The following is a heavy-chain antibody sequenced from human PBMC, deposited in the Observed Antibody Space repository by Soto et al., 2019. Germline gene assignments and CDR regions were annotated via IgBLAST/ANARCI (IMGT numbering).Heavy chain of an antibody. CDR2: ISWNSGSI. CDR3: AKGIVATTPPYYFDD. CDR1: GFTFDDYA. Sequence: EVQLVETGGVLVQPGRSLRLSCAASGFTFDDYAMHWVRQAPGKGLERVSGISWNSGSIGYADSVKGRFTISRENAKNSLYLHKNSLRAEDTALYYCAKGIVATTPPYYFDDWVQGTLVTVSS. J-gene: IGHJ4*02. D-gene: IGHD5-12*01. V-gene: IGHV3-9*01.